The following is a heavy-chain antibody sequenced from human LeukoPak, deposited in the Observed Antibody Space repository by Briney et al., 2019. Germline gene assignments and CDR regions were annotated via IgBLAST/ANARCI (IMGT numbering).Heavy chain of an antibody. V-gene: IGHV3-33*01. CDR3: VRGSGAYYDY. CDR1: GFTFSSYG. Sequence: GGSLRLSCAASGFTFSSYGIHWVRQAPGKGLEWVALIWYDGSNRYHADSVKGRFTISRDNSKNMLYLQMNSLRAEDTAVYHCVRGSGAYYDYWGQGTLVTVTS. CDR2: IWYDGSNR. D-gene: IGHD1-26*01. J-gene: IGHJ4*02.